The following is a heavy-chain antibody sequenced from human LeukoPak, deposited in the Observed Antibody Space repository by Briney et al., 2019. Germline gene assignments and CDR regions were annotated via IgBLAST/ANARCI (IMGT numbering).Heavy chain of an antibody. CDR1: GHTLTDLS. CDR3: ATGGIYSLLGY. Sequence: ASVKVSCKVSGHTLTDLSTHWVRQAPGRGLEWMGGIDPEDGETIYAQKFQGRVTMTEDTSTDTAYMELSSLRSEDTAVYYCATGGIYSLLGYWGQGTLVTVSS. D-gene: IGHD1-26*01. V-gene: IGHV1-24*01. J-gene: IGHJ4*02. CDR2: IDPEDGET.